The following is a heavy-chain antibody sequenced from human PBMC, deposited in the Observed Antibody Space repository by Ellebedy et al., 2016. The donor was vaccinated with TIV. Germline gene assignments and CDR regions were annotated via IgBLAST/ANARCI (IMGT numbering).Heavy chain of an antibody. V-gene: IGHV1-8*01. CDR1: GYPFTSYD. D-gene: IGHD2-15*01. CDR3: ARGRCHGDKCYSSYFYH. CDR2: MNPDSGNT. Sequence: ASVKVSCXASGYPFTSYDINWVRQATGQGLEWLGWMNPDSGNTGYEQKFQGRVTMTKNTSARTAYMELSSLRSEDTAVYYCARGRCHGDKCYSSYFYHWGQGTLVTVSS. J-gene: IGHJ1*01.